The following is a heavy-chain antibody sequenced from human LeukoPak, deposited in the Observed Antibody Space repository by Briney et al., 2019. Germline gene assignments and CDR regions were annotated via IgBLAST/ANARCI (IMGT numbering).Heavy chain of an antibody. CDR2: IYHSGST. V-gene: IGHV4-4*02. CDR1: GGSISSSNW. J-gene: IGHJ4*02. Sequence: SETLSLTCAVSGGSISSSNWWSWVRQPPGKGLEWIGEIYHSGSTNYNPSLKSRVTISVDKSKNQFSLKLSSVTAADTAVYYCVRQKIVPGTSQLRTFDAWGQGTLVSVSS. CDR3: VRQKIVPGTSQLRTFDA. D-gene: IGHD2/OR15-2a*01.